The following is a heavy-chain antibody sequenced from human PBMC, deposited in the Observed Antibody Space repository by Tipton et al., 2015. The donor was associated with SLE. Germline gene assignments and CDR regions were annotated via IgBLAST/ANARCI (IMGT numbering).Heavy chain of an antibody. CDR1: GFTFSSYS. Sequence: SLRLSCAASGFTFSSYSMNWVRQAPGKGLEWVSSISSSSSYIYYADSVKGRFTISRDNAKNSLYLQMNSLRAEDTAVYYCARAHYYDSSGYRTSYGMDVWGQGTTVTVSS. V-gene: IGHV3-21*01. J-gene: IGHJ6*02. CDR3: ARAHYYDSSGYRTSYGMDV. D-gene: IGHD3-22*01. CDR2: ISSSSSYI.